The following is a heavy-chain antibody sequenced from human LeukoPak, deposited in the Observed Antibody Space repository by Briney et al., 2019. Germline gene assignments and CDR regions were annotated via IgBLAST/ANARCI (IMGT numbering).Heavy chain of an antibody. CDR2: IYTSGST. J-gene: IGHJ4*02. D-gene: IGHD3-9*01. CDR1: GGSISSGSYY. Sequence: PSQTLSLTCTVFGGSISSGSYYWSWIRQPAGKGLEWIGRIYTSGSTNYNPSLKSRVTISVDTSKNQFSLKLSSVTAADTAVYYCAREYDILTGLIDYWGQGTLVTVSS. CDR3: AREYDILTGLIDY. V-gene: IGHV4-61*02.